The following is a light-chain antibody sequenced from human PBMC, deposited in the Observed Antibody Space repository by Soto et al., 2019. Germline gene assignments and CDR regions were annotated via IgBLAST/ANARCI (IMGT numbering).Light chain of an antibody. V-gene: IGKV1-5*03. CDR1: QNIGDS. Sequence: DIQMTQSPSTVSASVGDRVTITCRARQNIGDSLAWYQQKPGKGPKVLIYRASSLESGVPSRFSASGAGKEFTLTISSLQPDDFGTYYCQQYHTYSLTFGQGTKVEIK. J-gene: IGKJ1*01. CDR2: RAS. CDR3: QQYHTYSLT.